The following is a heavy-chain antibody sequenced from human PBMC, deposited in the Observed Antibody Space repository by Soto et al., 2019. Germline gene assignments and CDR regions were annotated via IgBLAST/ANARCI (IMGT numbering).Heavy chain of an antibody. J-gene: IGHJ4*02. CDR2: IYHSGST. D-gene: IGHD5-12*01. CDR1: GGSISSGGYS. Sequence: SETLSLTCAVSGGSISSGGYSWSWIRQPPGKGLEWIGYIYHSGSTYYNPSLKSRVTISVDRSKNQFSLKLSSATAADTAVYYCAAGGGLPRYYWGQGTLVTVSS. V-gene: IGHV4-30-2*01. CDR3: AAGGGLPRYY.